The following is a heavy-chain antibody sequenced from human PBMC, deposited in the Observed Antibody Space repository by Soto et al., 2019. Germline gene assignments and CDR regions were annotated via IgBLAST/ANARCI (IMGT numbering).Heavy chain of an antibody. CDR1: GGSITRGGYY. CDR2: IYNSGTT. Sequence: SETLSLTCTVSGGSITRGGYYWSWIRQHPGKGLEWIGYIYNSGTTYYNPSLKSRVTISVDTSKNQFSLKLTSVTAADTAVFYCARELRITTAGPRPYDYWGQGTLVTVSS. CDR3: ARELRITTAGPRPYDY. D-gene: IGHD6-13*01. V-gene: IGHV4-31*03. J-gene: IGHJ4*02.